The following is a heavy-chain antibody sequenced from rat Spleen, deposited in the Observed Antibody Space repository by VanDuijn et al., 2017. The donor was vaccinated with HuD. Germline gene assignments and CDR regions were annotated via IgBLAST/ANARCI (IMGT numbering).Heavy chain of an antibody. CDR1: GFTFNNYW. Sequence: EVQLVESGGGLVQPGRSLKLSCITSGFTFNNYWMTWIRQAPGKGLEWVASITHTGDSTYYPDSVKGRFTISRDNAKSTLYLQMDSLRSEDTATYYCATDFWWGQGVMVTVSS. J-gene: IGHJ2*01. D-gene: IGHD1-3*01. V-gene: IGHV5-31*01. CDR3: ATDFW. CDR2: ITHTGDST.